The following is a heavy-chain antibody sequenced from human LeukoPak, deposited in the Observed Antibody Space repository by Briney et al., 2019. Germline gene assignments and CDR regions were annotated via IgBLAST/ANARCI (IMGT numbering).Heavy chain of an antibody. J-gene: IGHJ4*02. V-gene: IGHV3-48*04. CDR2: ISSSSSTI. CDR3: ATSRAEADFDY. CDR1: GFTFSGYS. Sequence: GGSLRLSCAASGFTFSGYSMNWVRQAPGKGLEWVSYISSSSSTIYYADSVKGRFTISRDNAKNSLYLQMNSLRAEDTAVYYCATSRAEADFDYWGQGTLVTVSS. D-gene: IGHD6-13*01.